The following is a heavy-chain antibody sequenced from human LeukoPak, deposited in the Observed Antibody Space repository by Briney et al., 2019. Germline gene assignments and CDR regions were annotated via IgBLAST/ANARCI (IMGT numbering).Heavy chain of an antibody. CDR2: IYHSGST. J-gene: IGHJ4*02. D-gene: IGHD3-10*01. V-gene: IGHV4-30-2*01. CDR1: GGSISSGGYY. Sequence: SQTLSLTCTVSGGSISSGGYYWSWIRQPPGKGLEWIGYIYHSGSTYYNPSLKSRVTISVDRSKNQFSLILSSVTAADTAVYYCARNADGSGNLLPFYFDYWGPGTLVTVSS. CDR3: ARNADGSGNLLPFYFDY.